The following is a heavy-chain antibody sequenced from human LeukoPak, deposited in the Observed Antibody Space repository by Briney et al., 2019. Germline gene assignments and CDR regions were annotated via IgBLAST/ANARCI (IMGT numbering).Heavy chain of an antibody. CDR2: MNPNSGNT. V-gene: IGHV1-8*02. CDR3: ARGFTIFGVVINYYGMDV. J-gene: IGHJ6*02. Sequence: ASVKVSCKASGYTFTGYYMHWVRQATGQGLEWMGWMNPNSGNTGYAQKFQGRVTMTRNTSISTAYMELSSLRSEDTAVYYCARGFTIFGVVINYYGMDVWGQGTTVTVSS. D-gene: IGHD3-3*01. CDR1: GYTFTGYY.